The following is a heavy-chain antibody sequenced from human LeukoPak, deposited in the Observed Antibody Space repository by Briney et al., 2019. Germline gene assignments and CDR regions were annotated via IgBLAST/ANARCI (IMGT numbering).Heavy chain of an antibody. CDR1: GFTFSSYW. J-gene: IGHJ4*02. Sequence: GGSLRLSCAASGFTFSSYWMSWVRQAPGKGLEWVANIKQDGSEKYHVDSVKGRFTISRDNAKNSLYLRMNSLRTEDTAVYYCARDSKGGESSGYYPSDYWGQGALVTVSS. CDR3: ARDSKGGESSGYYPSDY. V-gene: IGHV3-7*01. D-gene: IGHD3-22*01. CDR2: IKQDGSEK.